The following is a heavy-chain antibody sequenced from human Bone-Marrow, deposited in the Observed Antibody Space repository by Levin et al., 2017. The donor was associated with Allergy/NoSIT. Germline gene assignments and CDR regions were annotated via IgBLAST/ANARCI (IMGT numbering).Heavy chain of an antibody. CDR2: IYYSGST. CDR1: GGSISSYY. D-gene: IGHD3-10*01. J-gene: IGHJ6*03. CDR3: ARVFMVQGVIPPYYYYYMDV. V-gene: IGHV4-59*01. Sequence: SQTLSLTCTVSGGSISSYYWSWIRQPPGKGLEWIGYIYYSGSTNYNPSLKSRVTISVDTSKNQFSLKLSSVTAADTAVYYCARVFMVQGVIPPYYYYYMDVWGKGTTVTVSS.